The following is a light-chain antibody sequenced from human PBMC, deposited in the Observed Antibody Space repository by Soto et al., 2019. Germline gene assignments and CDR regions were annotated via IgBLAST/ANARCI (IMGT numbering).Light chain of an antibody. CDR1: QSVSNNY. V-gene: IGKV3-20*01. CDR2: RAS. CDR3: QQYGRTLYT. J-gene: IGKJ2*01. Sequence: IVLTQSPGTLSLSPGERATLSCRASQSVSNNYLAWFQQKPGQAPRLLIYRASIRATGIPDRFSGSGSGTDFTLTISRLEPEDFAMYYCQQYGRTLYTFGQGTKLEIK.